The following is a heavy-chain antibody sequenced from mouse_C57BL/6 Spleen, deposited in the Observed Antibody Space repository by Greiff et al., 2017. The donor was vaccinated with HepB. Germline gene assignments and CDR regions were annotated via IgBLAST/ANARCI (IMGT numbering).Heavy chain of an antibody. CDR2: SYPGDGDT. V-gene: IGHV1-82*01. CDR3: ARSHYGSSYFDY. Sequence: VQLQESGPELVKPGASVKISCKASGYAFSSSWMNWVKQRPGKGLEWIGRSYPGDGDTNYNGKFKGKATLTADKSSSTAYMQLSSLTSEDSAVYFCARSHYGSSYFDYWGQGTTLTVSS. J-gene: IGHJ2*01. CDR1: GYAFSSSW. D-gene: IGHD1-1*01.